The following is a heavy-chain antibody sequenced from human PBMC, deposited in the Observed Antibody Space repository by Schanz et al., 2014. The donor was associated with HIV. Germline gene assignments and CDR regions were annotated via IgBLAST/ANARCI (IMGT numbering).Heavy chain of an antibody. CDR3: VRGIATTGGDYWHFDL. V-gene: IGHV4-31*03. J-gene: IGHJ2*01. D-gene: IGHD6-13*01. CDR2: MSYSGSS. CDR1: GDSMSSDTYY. Sequence: QVQVQESGPGLVKPWQTLSLTCNVSGDSMSSDTYYWSWIRQRPEKSLEWIGYMSYSGSSFYSPSLKGRLEMSLGTSNGGFSLKLNSVTAADTAVYYCVRGIATTGGDYWHFDLWGRGTLVTVTS.